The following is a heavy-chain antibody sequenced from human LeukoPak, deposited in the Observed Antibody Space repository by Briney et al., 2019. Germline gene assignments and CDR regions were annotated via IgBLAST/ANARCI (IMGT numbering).Heavy chain of an antibody. D-gene: IGHD1-26*01. CDR3: AAGEWESHDAFDI. Sequence: GESLQISCKGSGYSFTSYWIGWVRQMPGKSLEWMGIIYPGDSDTRYSPSFQGQVTISADKSISTAYLQWSSLKASDTAMYYCAAGEWESHDAFDIWGQGTMVTVSS. CDR1: GYSFTSYW. J-gene: IGHJ3*02. V-gene: IGHV5-51*01. CDR2: IYPGDSDT.